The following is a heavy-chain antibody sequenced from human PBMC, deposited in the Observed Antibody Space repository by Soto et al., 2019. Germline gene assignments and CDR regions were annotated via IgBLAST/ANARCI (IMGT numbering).Heavy chain of an antibody. CDR1: GFTFTSCA. CDR2: IDSSGGST. D-gene: IGHD3-3*01. V-gene: IGHV3-23*01. CDR3: AKDHDFWSGYYTSFDY. J-gene: IGHJ4*02. Sequence: GGSLRLSCAASGFTFTSCAMSWVRQAPGKGLEWVSDIDSSGGSTYYVDSVKGRFTISRDNSKNTLYLQMNSLRVEDTAVYYCAKDHDFWSGYYTSFDYWGQGTLVTVSS.